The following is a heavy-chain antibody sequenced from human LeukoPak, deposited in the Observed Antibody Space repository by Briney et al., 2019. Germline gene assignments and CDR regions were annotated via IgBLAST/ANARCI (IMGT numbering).Heavy chain of an antibody. CDR3: AGHPNQPTNTRGTLFDP. D-gene: IGHD1-14*01. V-gene: IGHV4-39*01. J-gene: IGHJ5*02. CDR2: IYYTGGT. CDR1: GGSIGGTTYY. Sequence: SETLSLTCTVSGGSIGGTTYYWGWIRQPPGKGLEWIGSIYYTGGTYYNPSLKTRVTISVDTSKNQFSLNLTSVTAGDTAVYYCAGHPNQPTNTRGTLFDPWGQGTLVTVSS.